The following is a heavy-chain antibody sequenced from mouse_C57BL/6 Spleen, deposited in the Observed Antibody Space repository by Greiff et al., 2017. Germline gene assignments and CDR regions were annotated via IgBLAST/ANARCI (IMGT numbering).Heavy chain of an antibody. J-gene: IGHJ2*01. CDR1: GYSFTSYY. CDR3: ARPHYYGSSYYFDY. Sequence: QVQLKESGPELVKPGASVKLSCKASGYSFTSYYIHWVKQRPGQGLEWIGWIYPGSGNTKYNEKFKGKATLTADTSSSTAYMQLSSLTSEDSAVYYCARPHYYGSSYYFDYWGQGTTLTVSS. CDR2: IYPGSGNT. V-gene: IGHV1-66*01. D-gene: IGHD1-1*01.